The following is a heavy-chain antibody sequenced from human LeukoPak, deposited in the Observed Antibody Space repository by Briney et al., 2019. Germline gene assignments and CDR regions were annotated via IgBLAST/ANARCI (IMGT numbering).Heavy chain of an antibody. CDR2: INPNSGGT. Sequence: ASVKVSCKASGYTFTGYYTHWVRQAPGQGLEWMGWINPNSGGTNYAQKFQGRVTMTRDTSISTAYMELSRLRSDDTAVYHCARAPIVVVTATAFDIWGQGTMVTVSS. D-gene: IGHD2-21*02. CDR3: ARAPIVVVTATAFDI. CDR1: GYTFTGYY. V-gene: IGHV1-2*02. J-gene: IGHJ3*02.